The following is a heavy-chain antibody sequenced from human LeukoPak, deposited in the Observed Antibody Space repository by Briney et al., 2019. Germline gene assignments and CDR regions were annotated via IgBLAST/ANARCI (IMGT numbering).Heavy chain of an antibody. D-gene: IGHD6-13*01. CDR1: GFTFDDYA. V-gene: IGHV3-9*01. CDR3: AKDIGGGGQQLADY. Sequence: GGSLRLSCAASGFTFDDYAMHWVRQAPGKGLEWVSGISWNSGSIGYADSVRGRFTISRDNAKNSLYLQMNSLRAEDTALYYCAKDIGGGGQQLADYWGQGTLVTVSS. CDR2: ISWNSGSI. J-gene: IGHJ4*02.